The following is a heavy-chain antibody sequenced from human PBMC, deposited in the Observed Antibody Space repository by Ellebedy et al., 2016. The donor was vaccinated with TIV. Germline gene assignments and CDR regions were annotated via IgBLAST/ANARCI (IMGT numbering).Heavy chain of an antibody. CDR1: GYTFTSYG. CDR3: ATSEEYCSGGSCYGGDFDY. CDR2: ISAYNGNT. Sequence: ASVKVSCKASGYTFTSYGISWVRQAPGQGLEWMGWISAYNGNTNYAQKLQGRVTMTTDTSTSTAYMELRSLRSDDTAVYYCATSEEYCSGGSCYGGDFDYWGQGTLVTVSS. J-gene: IGHJ4*02. D-gene: IGHD2-15*01. V-gene: IGHV1-18*01.